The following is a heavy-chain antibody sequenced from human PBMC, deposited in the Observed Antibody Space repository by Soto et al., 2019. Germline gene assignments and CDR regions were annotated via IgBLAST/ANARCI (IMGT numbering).Heavy chain of an antibody. CDR1: GGSISSGGYY. D-gene: IGHD6-13*01. V-gene: IGHV4-31*03. Sequence: PSETLSLTCTVSGGSISSGGYYWSWIRQHPGKGLEWIGYIYYSGSTYYNPSLKSRVTISVDTSKNQFSLKLSSVTAADTAVYYCASVSSWYQNFDYWGQGILVTVSS. CDR3: ASVSSWYQNFDY. CDR2: IYYSGST. J-gene: IGHJ4*02.